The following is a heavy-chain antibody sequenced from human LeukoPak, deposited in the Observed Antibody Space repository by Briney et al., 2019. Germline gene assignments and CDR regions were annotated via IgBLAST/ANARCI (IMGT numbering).Heavy chain of an antibody. CDR3: AREMTYVWGSYRDTPYFDY. J-gene: IGHJ4*02. D-gene: IGHD3-16*02. V-gene: IGHV3-30-3*01. CDR2: ISYDGSNK. CDR1: GFTFSSYA. Sequence: HPGGSLRLSCAASGFTFSSYAMHWVRQAPGKGLEWVAVISYDGSNKYYADSVKGRFTISRDNSKNTLYLQMNSLRAEDTAVYYCAREMTYVWGSYRDTPYFDYWGQGTLVTVSS.